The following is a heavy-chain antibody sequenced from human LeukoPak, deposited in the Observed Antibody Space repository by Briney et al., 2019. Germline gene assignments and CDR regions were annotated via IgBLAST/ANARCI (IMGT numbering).Heavy chain of an antibody. CDR2: IHYSGST. CDR3: ARVFVDTAPDY. J-gene: IGHJ4*02. V-gene: IGHV4-59*01. CDR1: GGSISSYY. D-gene: IGHD5-18*01. Sequence: SETLSLTCTVSGGSISSYYWSWIRQPPGKGLEWIGYIHYSGSTNYNPSLKSRVTISVDTSKNQFSLKLSSVTAADTAVYYCARVFVDTAPDYWGQGTLVTVSS.